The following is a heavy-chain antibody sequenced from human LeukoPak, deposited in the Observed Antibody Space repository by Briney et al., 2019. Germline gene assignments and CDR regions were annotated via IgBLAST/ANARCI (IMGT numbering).Heavy chain of an antibody. Sequence: ASVKVSCKASGYTFTSYDINWVRQATGQGLEWMGWMNPNSGDTGYAQKFQGRITITRNTSIDTAYMELTSLRSEDTAVYYCARWINAGNYYFDYWGQGTLVTVSS. V-gene: IGHV1-8*01. J-gene: IGHJ4*02. CDR2: MNPNSGDT. CDR3: ARWINAGNYYFDY. D-gene: IGHD1-7*01. CDR1: GYTFTSYD.